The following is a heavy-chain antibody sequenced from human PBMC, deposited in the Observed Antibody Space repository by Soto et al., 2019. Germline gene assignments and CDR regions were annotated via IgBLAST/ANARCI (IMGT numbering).Heavy chain of an antibody. J-gene: IGHJ4*02. CDR3: ARVTGGGSDFGY. D-gene: IGHD3-16*01. CDR1: GYSNTKYH. V-gene: IGHV1-8*01. Sequence: APLKGSRKAAGYSNTKYHSNWLRQAPGQGLEWMGWLNPKSGNTGYAQNLQGRVTMTRDTSISTAYMELRSLRSEDSALYYCARVTGGGSDFGYWGQGTLXTVSS. CDR2: LNPKSGNT.